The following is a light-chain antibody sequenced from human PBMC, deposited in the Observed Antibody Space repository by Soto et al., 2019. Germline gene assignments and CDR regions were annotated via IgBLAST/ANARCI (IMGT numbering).Light chain of an antibody. CDR3: QQYGSSTGT. CDR1: QSVSSYY. J-gene: IGKJ1*01. Sequence: EIVLTHSPGTLSLSQLERATLSFRASQSVSSYYLAWYQQKPGQAPRLLIYGASSRATGIPDRFSGSGSGTDFTLTISRLEPEDFAVYYCQQYGSSTGTFGQGTKVDI. V-gene: IGKV3-20*01. CDR2: GAS.